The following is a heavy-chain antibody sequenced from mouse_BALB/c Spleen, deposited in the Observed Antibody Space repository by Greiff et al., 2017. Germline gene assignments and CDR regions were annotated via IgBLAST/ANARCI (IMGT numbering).Heavy chain of an antibody. CDR1: GFTFSSYG. CDR3: AGERYYSYAVDY. J-gene: IGHJ4*01. D-gene: IGHD1-1*01. V-gene: IGHV5-6-3*01. Sequence: EVKLMESGGGLVQPGGSLKLSCAASGFTFSSYGMSWVRQTPDKRLELVATINSNGGSTYYPDSVKGRFTISRDNAKNTLYLQMSSLKSEDTAMYYCAGERYYSYAVDYWGQGTSVTVSS. CDR2: INSNGGST.